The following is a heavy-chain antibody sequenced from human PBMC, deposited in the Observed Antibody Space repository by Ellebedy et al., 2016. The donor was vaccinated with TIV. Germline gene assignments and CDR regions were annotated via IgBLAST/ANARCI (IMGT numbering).Heavy chain of an antibody. CDR2: VNPSGGRS. J-gene: IGHJ5*02. Sequence: ASVKVSXXTSGYTFINHYIHWVRQAPGQGLKWMGIVNPSGGRSRNTQNFQDRVAMTIDTSTSTVYMELSSLRSEDTAMFYCATIGDHNWFGPWGQGTLVTVSS. CDR1: GYTFINHY. V-gene: IGHV1-46*01. CDR3: ATIGDHNWFGP. D-gene: IGHD3-10*01.